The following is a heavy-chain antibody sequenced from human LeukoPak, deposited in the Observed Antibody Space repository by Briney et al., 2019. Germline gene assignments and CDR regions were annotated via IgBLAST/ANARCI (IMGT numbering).Heavy chain of an antibody. V-gene: IGHV1-18*01. CDR2: ISAYNGNT. CDR1: GYTFSSYG. D-gene: IGHD6-13*01. J-gene: IGHJ6*02. Sequence: ASVKVSCKASGYTFSSYGISWVRQAPGQGLEWMGWISAYNGNTNYAQKVQGRVTLTTDTSTSTAYMEVRSLRSDDTAVYYCAREIWQQLVPYQYYGMHVWGQGTTVTVSS. CDR3: AREIWQQLVPYQYYGMHV.